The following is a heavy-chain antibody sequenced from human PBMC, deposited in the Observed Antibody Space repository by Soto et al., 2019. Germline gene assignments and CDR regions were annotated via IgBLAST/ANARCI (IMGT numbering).Heavy chain of an antibody. CDR1: GDTDTNYV. CDR2: IFPKFGTT. CDR3: EAEMTFGKLSVV. J-gene: IGHJ6*02. V-gene: IGHV1-69*01. Sequence: QVQLVQSGAEVKKPGSSVKVSCKASGDTDTNYVISWVRQAPGQGLEWMGGIFPKFGTTYSAQKLQDRLTITAHESTSTVYMQLSSLRLDETAVYYCEAEMTFGKLSVVWGPGTTVTVSS. D-gene: IGHD3-16*02.